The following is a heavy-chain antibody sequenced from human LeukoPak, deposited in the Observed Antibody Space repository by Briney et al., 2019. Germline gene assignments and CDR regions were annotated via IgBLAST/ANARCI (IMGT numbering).Heavy chain of an antibody. CDR2: ITGSGANT. J-gene: IGHJ4*02. V-gene: IGHV3-23*01. Sequence: GGSLRLSCAASGFTFSNYAMSWVRQAPGKGLEWVSGITGSGANTSYADSVKGRFTISRDNAKNTQHLQMDSLRVEDTAVYYCAKEIYFGSGSFAKYYFDYWGQGTLVTVSS. CDR1: GFTFSNYA. D-gene: IGHD3-10*01. CDR3: AKEIYFGSGSFAKYYFDY.